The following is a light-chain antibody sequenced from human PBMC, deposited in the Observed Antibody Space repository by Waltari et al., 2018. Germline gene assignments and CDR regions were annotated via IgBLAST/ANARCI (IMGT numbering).Light chain of an antibody. CDR2: DGS. J-gene: IGLJ2*01. CDR1: SSTVGGYNY. V-gene: IGLV2-14*01. Sequence: QSALTQPASVSGSPGQSITLPCPGTSSTVGGYNYASWYQQHPGKAPKLMIYDGSNRPSGVSNRFSGSKSGNTASLTISGLQAEDEADYYCSSYTTSSTPVVFGGGTKLTVL. CDR3: SSYTTSSTPVV.